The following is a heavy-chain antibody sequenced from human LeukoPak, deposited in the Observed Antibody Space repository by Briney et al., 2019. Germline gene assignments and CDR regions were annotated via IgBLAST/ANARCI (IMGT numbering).Heavy chain of an antibody. CDR1: GFTLSSYA. Sequence: GGSLRLSCAASGFTLSSYAMSWVRQAPGKGLEWVSAISASGGSTYYADSVKGRFTISRDNSRNTLFLQMNSLRVEDTAVYYCAKETKTRGGPIDYWGQGTLVTVSS. D-gene: IGHD2-2*01. J-gene: IGHJ4*02. CDR3: AKETKTRGGPIDY. CDR2: ISASGGST. V-gene: IGHV3-23*01.